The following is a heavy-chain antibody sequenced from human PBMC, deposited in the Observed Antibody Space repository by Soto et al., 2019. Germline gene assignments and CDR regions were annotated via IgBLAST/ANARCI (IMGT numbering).Heavy chain of an antibody. J-gene: IGHJ6*02. Sequence: GASVKVSCKASGYTFTGYYMHWVRQAPGQGLEWMGWINPNSGGTNYAQKFQGRVTMTRDTSISTAYMELSRLRSDDTAVYYCARDCPYDFWCGYYTCYYYGMDVWGQGTTVTVSS. V-gene: IGHV1-2*02. CDR3: ARDCPYDFWCGYYTCYYYGMDV. CDR2: INPNSGGT. CDR1: GYTFTGYY. D-gene: IGHD3-3*01.